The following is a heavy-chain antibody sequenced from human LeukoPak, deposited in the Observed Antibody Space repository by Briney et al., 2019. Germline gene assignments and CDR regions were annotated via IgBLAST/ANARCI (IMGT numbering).Heavy chain of an antibody. D-gene: IGHD6-13*01. Sequence: SETLSLTCTVSGGSITSGSYYWSWIRQPAGKGLEWIGYIYYSGSTNYNPSLKSRVTISVDTSKNQFSLKLSSVTAADTAVYYCARENSYSSSWYFGALFDIWGQGTMVTVSS. J-gene: IGHJ3*02. CDR2: IYYSGST. V-gene: IGHV4-61*10. CDR3: ARENSYSSSWYFGALFDI. CDR1: GGSITSGSYY.